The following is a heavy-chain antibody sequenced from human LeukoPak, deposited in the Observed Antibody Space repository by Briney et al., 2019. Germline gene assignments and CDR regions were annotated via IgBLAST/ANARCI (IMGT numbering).Heavy chain of an antibody. D-gene: IGHD6-13*01. CDR2: TSWNSGSI. CDR1: GFTFDDYA. Sequence: GRSLRLSCAASGFTFDDYAMHWVRQAPGEGLEWVSGTSWNSGSIGYADSVKGRFTISRDNAKNSLYLQMNSLRAEDTALYYCAKGGAAGKFPADYWGQGTLVTVSS. CDR3: AKGGAAGKFPADY. V-gene: IGHV3-9*01. J-gene: IGHJ4*02.